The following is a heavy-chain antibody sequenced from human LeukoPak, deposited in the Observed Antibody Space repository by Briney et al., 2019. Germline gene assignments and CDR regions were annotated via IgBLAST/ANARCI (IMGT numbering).Heavy chain of an antibody. Sequence: SETLSLTCTVSGDSISSYYWSWIRQPAGKGLEWIGRIYTSGSTNYNPSLKSRVTISVDTSKNQFSLKLSSVTAADTAVYYCARDVPLWFGEHHPDAFDIWGQGTMVTVSS. V-gene: IGHV4-4*07. CDR2: IYTSGST. D-gene: IGHD3-10*01. CDR3: ARDVPLWFGEHHPDAFDI. J-gene: IGHJ3*02. CDR1: GDSISSYY.